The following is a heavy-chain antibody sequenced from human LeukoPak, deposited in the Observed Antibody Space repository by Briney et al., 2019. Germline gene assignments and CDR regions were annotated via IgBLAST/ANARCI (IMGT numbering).Heavy chain of an antibody. V-gene: IGHV4-34*08. CDR2: INHSGST. CDR1: GFTFSTFA. CDR3: ATKKWLVPGKYYFDY. Sequence: KSGGSLRLSCAASGFTFSTFAMIWIRQPPGKGLEWIGEINHSGSTNYNPSLKSRVTISVDTSKNQFSLKLSSVTAADTAVYYCATKKWLVPGKYYFDYWGQGTLVTVSS. D-gene: IGHD6-19*01. J-gene: IGHJ4*02.